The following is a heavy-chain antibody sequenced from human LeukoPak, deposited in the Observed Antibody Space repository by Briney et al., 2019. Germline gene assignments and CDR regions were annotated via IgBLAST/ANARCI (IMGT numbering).Heavy chain of an antibody. CDR3: ARPSPFGELISNWFDP. CDR2: INPNSGGT. Sequence: GESLKISCKASGYTFTGYYMHWVRQAPGQGLEWMGWINPNSGGTNYAQKFQGRVTMTRDTSISTAYMELSRLRSDDTAVYYCARPSPFGELISNWFDPWGQGTLVTVSS. D-gene: IGHD3-10*01. J-gene: IGHJ5*02. V-gene: IGHV1-2*02. CDR1: GYTFTGYY.